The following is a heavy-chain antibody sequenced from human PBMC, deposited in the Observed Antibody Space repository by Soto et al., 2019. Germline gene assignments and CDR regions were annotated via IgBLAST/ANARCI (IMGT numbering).Heavy chain of an antibody. CDR2: ISYDGSNK. J-gene: IGHJ6*02. CDR1: GFTFSSYA. CDR3: AREQWLPYYYGMDV. V-gene: IGHV3-30-3*01. D-gene: IGHD6-19*01. Sequence: GGSLRLSCAASGFTFSSYAMHWVRQAPGKGLEWVAVISYDGSNKYYADSVKGRFTISRDNSKNTLYLQMNSLRAEDTAVYYCAREQWLPYYYGMDVWGQGTTVTVSS.